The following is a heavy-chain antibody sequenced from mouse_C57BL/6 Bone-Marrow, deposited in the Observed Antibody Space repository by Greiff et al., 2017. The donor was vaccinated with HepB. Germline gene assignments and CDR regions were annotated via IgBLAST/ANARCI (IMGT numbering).Heavy chain of an antibody. CDR1: GYTFTDYE. CDR3: TSQGLRLCYYAMDY. CDR2: IDPETGGT. D-gene: IGHD3-2*02. J-gene: IGHJ4*01. Sequence: VKVVESGAELVRPGASVTLSCKASGYTFTDYEMHWVKQTPVHGLEWIGAIDPETGGTAYNQKFKGKAILTADKSSSTAYMELRSLTSEDSAVFYCTSQGLRLCYYAMDYWGQGTSVTVSS. V-gene: IGHV1-15*01.